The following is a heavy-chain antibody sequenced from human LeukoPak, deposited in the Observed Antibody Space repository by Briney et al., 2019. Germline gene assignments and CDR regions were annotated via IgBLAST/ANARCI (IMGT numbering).Heavy chain of an antibody. Sequence: GGSLRLSCAASGFTFSSYSMNWVRQAPGKGLEWVSSISSSSSYIYYADSVKGRFTISRDNAKKSLYLQMNSLRAEDTAVYYCARGSSNIASRDNCFDPWGQGTLVTVSS. CDR3: ARGSSNIASRDNCFDP. CDR2: ISSSSSYI. D-gene: IGHD6-6*01. V-gene: IGHV3-21*01. J-gene: IGHJ5*02. CDR1: GFTFSSYS.